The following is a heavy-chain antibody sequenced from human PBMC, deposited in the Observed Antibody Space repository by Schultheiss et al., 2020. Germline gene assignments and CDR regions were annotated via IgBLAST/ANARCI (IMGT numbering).Heavy chain of an antibody. Sequence: SETLSLTCAVYGGSFSGYYWSWIRQPPGKGLEWIGCIYNSGSTNYNPSLKSRVTISVDTSKNQFSLKLSSVTAADTAVYYCARQPKYSGSYYYWGQGTLVTVSS. CDR3: ARQPKYSGSYYY. J-gene: IGHJ4*02. V-gene: IGHV4-59*08. CDR2: IYNSGST. CDR1: GGSFSGYY. D-gene: IGHD1-26*01.